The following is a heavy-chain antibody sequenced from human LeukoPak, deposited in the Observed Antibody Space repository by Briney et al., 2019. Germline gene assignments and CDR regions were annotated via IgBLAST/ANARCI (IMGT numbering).Heavy chain of an antibody. CDR1: GYSFNSGYY. Sequence: SETLSLTCTVSGYSFNSGYYWGWIRQPPGKGLEWIGSIYHSGSTYYNPSLKSRVTISGDTSKNQFSLKLGSVTAADTAVYYCARDRGYDILTGYYYSDAFDIWGQGTMVTVSS. V-gene: IGHV4-38-2*02. D-gene: IGHD3-9*01. CDR3: ARDRGYDILTGYYYSDAFDI. CDR2: IYHSGST. J-gene: IGHJ3*02.